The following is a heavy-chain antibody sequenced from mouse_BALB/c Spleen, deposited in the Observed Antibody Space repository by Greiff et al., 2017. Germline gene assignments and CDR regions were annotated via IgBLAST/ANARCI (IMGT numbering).Heavy chain of an antibody. V-gene: IGHV10-1*02. CDR2: IRSKSNNYAT. J-gene: IGHJ2*01. D-gene: IGHD1-1*01. CDR1: GFTFNTYA. CDR3: VRHGSSWDFDY. Sequence: EVMLVESGGGLVQPKGSLKLSCAASGFTFNTYAMNWVRQAPGKGLEWVARIRSKSNNYATYYADSVKDRFTISRDDSQSMLYLQMNNLKTEDTAMYYCVRHGSSWDFDYWGQGTTLTVSS.